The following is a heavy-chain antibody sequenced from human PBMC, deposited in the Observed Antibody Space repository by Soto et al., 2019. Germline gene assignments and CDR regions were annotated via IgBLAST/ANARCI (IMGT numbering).Heavy chain of an antibody. V-gene: IGHV3-21*01. J-gene: IGHJ4*02. CDR3: ARGPPHLRCFDWLPLDY. D-gene: IGHD3-9*01. CDR1: GFTFSSYS. Sequence: EVQLVESGGGLVKPGGSLRLSCAASGFTFSSYSMNWVRQAPGKGLEWVSSISSSSSYIYYADSVKGRFTISRDNAKNSLYPKMNSLRAEDTAVYYCARGPPHLRCFDWLPLDYWGQGALVTVSS. CDR2: ISSSSSYI.